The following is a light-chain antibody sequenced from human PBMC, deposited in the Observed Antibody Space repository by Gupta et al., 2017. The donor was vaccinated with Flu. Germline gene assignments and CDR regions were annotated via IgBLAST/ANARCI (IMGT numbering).Light chain of an antibody. CDR3: QQSDNIPWT. J-gene: IGKJ1*01. Sequence: DIQMTQSPSSLSASIGDRVIITCRASQSISRYLNWYQHKPGKAPKLLIYAASSLQSGVPSRFSGSGSGTDFTLTISRLQREDFATYYCQQSDNIPWTFGQGTKVEIK. CDR2: AAS. V-gene: IGKV1-39*01. CDR1: QSISRY.